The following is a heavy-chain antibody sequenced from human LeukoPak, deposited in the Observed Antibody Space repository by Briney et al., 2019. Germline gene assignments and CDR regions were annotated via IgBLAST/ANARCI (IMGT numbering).Heavy chain of an antibody. Sequence: GGSLKLSCAASGFTFSGSAMHWVRQASGKGLEWVGRIRSKANSYATAYAASVKGRFTISRDDSKNTAYLQMNSLKTEDTAVYYCTRRHRELDYWGQGILVTVSS. CDR1: GFTFSGSA. J-gene: IGHJ4*02. CDR2: IRSKANSYAT. CDR3: TRRHRELDY. V-gene: IGHV3-73*01.